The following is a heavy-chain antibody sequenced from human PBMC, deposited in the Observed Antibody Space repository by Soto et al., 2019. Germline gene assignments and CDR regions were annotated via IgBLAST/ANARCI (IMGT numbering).Heavy chain of an antibody. CDR3: ARGRYGDY. CDR2: ISAHNGNT. V-gene: IGHV1-18*01. J-gene: IGHJ4*02. Sequence: QVHLVQSGAEVKKPGASVKVSCKGSGYGFTTYGITWVRQAPGQGLEWMAWISAHNGNTNYAQKLQGRAAVTRDTATTTADMELRSLRSDDTALYYCARGRYGDYWGQGALVTVSS. CDR1: GYGFTTYG. D-gene: IGHD1-1*01.